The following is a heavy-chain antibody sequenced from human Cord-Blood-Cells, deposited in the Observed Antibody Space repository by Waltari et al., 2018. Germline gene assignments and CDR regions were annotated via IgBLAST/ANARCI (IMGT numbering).Heavy chain of an antibody. CDR2: IIPIFGTA. Sequence: QVQLVQSGAEVKKPGSSVKVSGKASGATCSSYALRWVRPAPGQGLEWLGGIIPIFGTANNEQKFQGRVTIPADESTSTAYMGLSSLRSEDTSVYYCARAGRGWVDYWGQGTLVTVSS. CDR1: GATCSSYA. V-gene: IGHV1-69*01. D-gene: IGHD3-10*01. CDR3: ARAGRGWVDY. J-gene: IGHJ4*02.